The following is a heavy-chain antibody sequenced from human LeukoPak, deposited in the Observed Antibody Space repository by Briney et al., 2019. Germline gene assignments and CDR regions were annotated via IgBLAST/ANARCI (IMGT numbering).Heavy chain of an antibody. CDR3: AREGESIAARPYFDY. V-gene: IGHV1-46*01. Sequence: ASVKVSCKASGYTFTSYYMHWVRQAPGQGLEWMGIINPSGGSTSYAQKCQCRVTMTRDTSTSTVYMELSSLRSEDTAVYYCAREGESIAARPYFDYWGQGTLVTVSS. CDR1: GYTFTSYY. J-gene: IGHJ4*02. D-gene: IGHD6-6*01. CDR2: INPSGGST.